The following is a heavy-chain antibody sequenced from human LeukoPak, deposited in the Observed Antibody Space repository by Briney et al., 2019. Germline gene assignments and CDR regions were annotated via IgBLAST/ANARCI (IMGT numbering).Heavy chain of an antibody. CDR3: ARVRGVSGP. D-gene: IGHD3-10*01. CDR1: GGSFSGYY. Sequence: SETLSLTCAVYGGSFSGYYWSWIRQPPGKGLEWIGEINHSGSTNYNPSLKSRVTISVDTSKNQFSLKLSSVTAADRAVYYCARVRGVSGPWGQGTQVTVSS. CDR2: INHSGST. V-gene: IGHV4-34*01. J-gene: IGHJ4*02.